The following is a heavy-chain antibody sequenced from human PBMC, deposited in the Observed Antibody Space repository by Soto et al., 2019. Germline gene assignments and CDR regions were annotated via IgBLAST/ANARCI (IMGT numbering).Heavy chain of an antibody. CDR3: ARGGYSFSVDYYGMDV. Sequence: GGSLRLSCAASGFTFSSYGMHWVRQAPGKGLEWVAVIWYDGSNKYYADSVKGRFTISRDNSKNTLYLQMNSLRAEDTAVYYCARGGYSFSVDYYGMDVWGQGTTVTVSS. V-gene: IGHV3-33*01. CDR2: IWYDGSNK. J-gene: IGHJ6*02. D-gene: IGHD5-18*01. CDR1: GFTFSSYG.